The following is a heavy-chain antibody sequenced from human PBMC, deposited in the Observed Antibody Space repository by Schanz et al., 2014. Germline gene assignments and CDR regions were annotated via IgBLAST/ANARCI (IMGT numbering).Heavy chain of an antibody. CDR1: GGSMSSFY. CDR3: ATWRGDDSGGHGQFDY. CDR2: ISTSGST. V-gene: IGHV4-4*07. J-gene: IGHJ4*02. D-gene: IGHD3-22*01. Sequence: QVQLQESGPGLVKPSETLSLTCTVSGGSMSSFYWNWIRQPAGKGLEWIGRISTSGSTNYNPSLRRRVRMSIGTSKPHFSLRLSSLTAADTAVYYCATWRGDDSGGHGQFDYWGQGALVTVSS.